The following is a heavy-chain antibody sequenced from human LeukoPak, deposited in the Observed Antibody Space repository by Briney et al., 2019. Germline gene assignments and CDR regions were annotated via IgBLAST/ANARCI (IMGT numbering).Heavy chain of an antibody. CDR3: ARATTLGGDY. CDR2: INPNSGGT. Sequence: GASVKVSCKASGYTFTSYGISWVRQAPGQGLEWMGWINPNSGGTNYAQKFQGRVTMTRDTSISTAYMELSRLRSDDTAVYYCARATTLGGDYWGQGTLVTVSS. J-gene: IGHJ4*02. D-gene: IGHD1-26*01. V-gene: IGHV1-2*02. CDR1: GYTFTSYG.